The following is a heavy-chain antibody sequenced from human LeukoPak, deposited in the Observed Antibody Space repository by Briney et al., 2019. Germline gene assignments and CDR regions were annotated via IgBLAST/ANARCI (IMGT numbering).Heavy chain of an antibody. CDR1: GDSISGSSYY. J-gene: IGHJ4*02. D-gene: IGHD3-22*01. CDR3: ARLRDYYKIMGNYYRAFFDN. CDR2: IYYSGTT. V-gene: IGHV4-39*07. Sequence: SETLSLTCTVSGDSISGSSYYWGWIRQPPGKELEHIGSIYYSGTTYYNPSLKSRVTISIDTSKNQFSLKLTSVTAADTAVYSCARLRDYYKIMGNYYRAFFDNGARGTLATVPS.